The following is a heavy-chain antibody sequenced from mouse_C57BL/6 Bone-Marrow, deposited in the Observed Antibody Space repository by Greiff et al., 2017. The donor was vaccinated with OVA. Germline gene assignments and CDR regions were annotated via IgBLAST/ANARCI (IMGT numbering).Heavy chain of an antibody. D-gene: IGHD5-1*01. J-gene: IGHJ4*01. CDR3: ARLGRTYLYAKDY. V-gene: IGHV1-7*01. Sequence: VQLQQSGAELAKPGASVKLSCKASGYTFTSYWMHWVKQRPGQGLEWIGYINPSSGYTKYNQKFKDKATLTADKSSSTAYMQLRSLTYEDSAVYFCARLGRTYLYAKDYWGQGTTVTVSS. CDR2: INPSSGYT. CDR1: GYTFTSYW.